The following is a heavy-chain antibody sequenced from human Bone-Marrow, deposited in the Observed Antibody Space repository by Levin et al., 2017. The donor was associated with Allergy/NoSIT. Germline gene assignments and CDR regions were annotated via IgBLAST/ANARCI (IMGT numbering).Heavy chain of an antibody. V-gene: IGHV1-69*06. CDR3: AREDGSGWYWFDP. J-gene: IGHJ5*02. CDR1: GGTFSSYA. Sequence: SVKVSCKASGGTFSSYAISWVRQAPGQGLEWMGGIIPIFGTANYAQKFQGRVTITADKSTSTAYMELSSLRSEDTAVYYCAREDGSGWYWFDPWGQGTLVTVSS. D-gene: IGHD6-19*01. CDR2: IIPIFGTA.